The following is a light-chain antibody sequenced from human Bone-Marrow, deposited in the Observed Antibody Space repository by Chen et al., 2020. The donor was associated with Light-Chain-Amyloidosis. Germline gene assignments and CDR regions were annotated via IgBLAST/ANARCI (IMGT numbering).Light chain of an antibody. CDR1: DLPTKY. V-gene: IGLV3-25*03. CDR2: RDT. J-gene: IGLJ2*01. Sequence: SYELTQPPSVSVAPGQTARITCSGDDLPTKYAYWYHQKPGQAPVLVIHRDTERPSGISERFSGSSSGTTATLTISGVQAEDEADYHCQSADSSGTYEVIFGGGTKLTFL. CDR3: QSADSSGTYEVI.